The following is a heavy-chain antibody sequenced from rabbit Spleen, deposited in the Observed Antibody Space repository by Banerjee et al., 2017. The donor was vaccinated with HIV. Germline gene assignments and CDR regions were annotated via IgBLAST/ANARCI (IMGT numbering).Heavy chain of an antibody. V-gene: IGHV1S45*01. CDR3: ARDTSSSFSSYGMDL. CDR1: GFDLNNNQV. J-gene: IGHJ6*01. CDR2: IDSGSSGFT. D-gene: IGHD1-1*01. Sequence: QEQLEESGGGLVKPEGSLTLTCTTSGFDLNNNQVMRWVRQAPGKGLEWIACIDSGSSGFTYFATWAKGRFTCSKTSSTTVTLQMTRLTAADTATYFCARDTSSSFSSYGMDLWGQGTLVTVS.